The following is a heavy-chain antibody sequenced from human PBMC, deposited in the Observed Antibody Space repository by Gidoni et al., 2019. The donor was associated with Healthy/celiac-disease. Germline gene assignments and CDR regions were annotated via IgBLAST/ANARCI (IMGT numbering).Heavy chain of an antibody. CDR1: GFTFSNAW. Sequence: EVQLVESGGGLVKPGGSLRRSCAASGFTFSNAWMSWVRQAPGKGLEWVGRIKSKTDGGTTEYAAPVKGRFTISIDGSKNTLHLQMNSLKTEDTAVYYCTTAYGGIIDYWGQGTLVTVSS. CDR2: IKSKTDGGTT. J-gene: IGHJ4*02. D-gene: IGHD4-17*01. V-gene: IGHV3-15*01. CDR3: TTAYGGIIDY.